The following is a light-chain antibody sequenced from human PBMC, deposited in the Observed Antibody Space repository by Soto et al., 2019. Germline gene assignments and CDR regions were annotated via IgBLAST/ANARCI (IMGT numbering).Light chain of an antibody. V-gene: IGLV2-18*02. CDR2: EVS. J-gene: IGLJ3*02. Sequence: QSVLTQPPSVSGSPGQSVTISCSGTSSDVGTYNRVSWYQQPPGTAPKLIIYEVSYRPSGVPDRLSGSKSGNAASLTISGLQAEDEADYYCISYRSGNTLVFGGGTKLTVL. CDR1: SSDVGTYNR. CDR3: ISYRSGNTLV.